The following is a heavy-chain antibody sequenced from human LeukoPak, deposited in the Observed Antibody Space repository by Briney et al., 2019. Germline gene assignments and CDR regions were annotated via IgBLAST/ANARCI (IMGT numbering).Heavy chain of an antibody. CDR2: INPNSGDT. V-gene: IGHV1-2*06. Sequence: ASVKVSCKASGYTFTGYHMHWVRQAPGQGLEWMGRINPNSGDTNNAQKFQGRVTMTRDTFISTAYMDLSRLTSDDTAVYYCARGGVLWFGEPNPFDYWGQGTLVTVSS. D-gene: IGHD3-10*01. J-gene: IGHJ4*02. CDR1: GYTFTGYH. CDR3: ARGGVLWFGEPNPFDY.